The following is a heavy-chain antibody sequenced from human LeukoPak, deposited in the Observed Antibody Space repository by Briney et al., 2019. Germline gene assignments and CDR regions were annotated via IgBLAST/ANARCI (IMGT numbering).Heavy chain of an antibody. CDR3: TRMAYCSGGSCSFDY. CDR1: GFTFCDYA. D-gene: IGHD2-15*01. J-gene: IGHJ4*02. V-gene: IGHV3-49*04. CDR2: ISSNTYGGTT. Sequence: GGSLRLSCTASGFTFCDYAMSWVRQAPGKGLEWVGFISSNTYGGTTEYAASVEGRFTFSRDDSKGIAYLQMNSLQTEDTAVYHCTRMAYCSGGSCSFDYWGQGTLVTVSS.